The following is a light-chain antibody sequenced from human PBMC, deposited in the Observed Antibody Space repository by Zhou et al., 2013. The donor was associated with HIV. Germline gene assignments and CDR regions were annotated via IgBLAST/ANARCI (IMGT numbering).Light chain of an antibody. CDR3: SSIKAPPLS. CDR2: EVS. CDR1: SSDVGSYNL. J-gene: IGLJ1*01. Sequence: QSALTQPASVSGSPGQSITISCTGTSSDVGSYNLVSWYQQHPGKAPKLMIYEVSKRPSGVSNRFSGSKSGDTASLTISGLQAEDEADYYCSSIKAPPLSFGRGTKVTVL. V-gene: IGLV2-14*02.